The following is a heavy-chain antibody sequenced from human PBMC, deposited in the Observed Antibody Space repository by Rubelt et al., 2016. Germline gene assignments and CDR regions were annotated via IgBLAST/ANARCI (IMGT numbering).Heavy chain of an antibody. V-gene: IGHV1-18*01. CDR1: GYTFTSYG. CDR3: ARDRIRIAARQGWYFDL. D-gene: IGHD6-6*01. CDR2: ISAYNGNT. J-gene: IGHJ2*01. Sequence: QVQLVQSGAEVKKPGASVKVSCKASGYTFTSYGISWVRQAPGQGLEWMGWISAYNGNTNYAQKLTARVTMTTATSTRTAYMELRSLRSDDTAVYYCARDRIRIAARQGWYFDLWGRGTLVTVSS.